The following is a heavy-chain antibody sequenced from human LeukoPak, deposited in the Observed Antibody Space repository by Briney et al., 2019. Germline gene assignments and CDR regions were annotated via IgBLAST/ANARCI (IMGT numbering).Heavy chain of an antibody. CDR1: GFTFSGYA. D-gene: IGHD3-22*01. CDR2: ISYDGSNK. J-gene: IGHJ4*02. CDR3: ARDRPSRYYYDSSGPQDY. Sequence: GGSLRLSCAASGFTFSGYAMHWVRQAPGKGLEWVAVISYDGSNKYYADSVKGRFTISRDNSKNTLYLQMNSLRAEDTAVYYCARDRPSRYYYDSSGPQDYWGQGTLVTVSS. V-gene: IGHV3-30*04.